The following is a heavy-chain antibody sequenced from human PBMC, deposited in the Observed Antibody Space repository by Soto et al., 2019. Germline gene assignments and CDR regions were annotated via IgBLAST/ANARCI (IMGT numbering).Heavy chain of an antibody. J-gene: IGHJ6*02. CDR2: ISAYNGNT. CDR3: ARLLNPGYTYGFYYGMDV. V-gene: IGHV1-18*01. Sequence: XSVKVSCKASGYIFTSYGISWVRQSPGQGLEWMGWISAYNGNTNYAQKLQGRVTMTTDTSTSTAYMELRSLRSDDTAVYYCARLLNPGYTYGFYYGMDVCGQRTTVTVSS. CDR1: GYIFTSYG. D-gene: IGHD5-18*01.